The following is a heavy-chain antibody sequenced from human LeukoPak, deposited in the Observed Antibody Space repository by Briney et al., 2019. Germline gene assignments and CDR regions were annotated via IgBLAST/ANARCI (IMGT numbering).Heavy chain of an antibody. J-gene: IGHJ6*02. CDR3: ARVGCTGGSCRPYHYYGMDV. CDR1: GFTFSSYG. Sequence: GGSLRLSCAASGFTFSSYGMHWVRQAPGKGLEWVAVIWYDGSNKYYADSVKGRFTISRDNSKNTLYLQMNSLRVEDTAVYYCARVGCTGGSCRPYHYYGMDVWGQGTTVTVSS. CDR2: IWYDGSNK. D-gene: IGHD2-15*01. V-gene: IGHV3-33*01.